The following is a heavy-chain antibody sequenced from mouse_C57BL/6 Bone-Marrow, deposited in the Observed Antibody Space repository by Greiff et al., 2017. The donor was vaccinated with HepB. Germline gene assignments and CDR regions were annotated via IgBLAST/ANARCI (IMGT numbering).Heavy chain of an antibody. Sequence: QVQLQQSGAELVKPGASVKLSCKASGYTFTSYWMHWVKQRPGQGLEWIGMIHPNSGSTNYNEKFKSKATLTVDKSSSTAYMQLSSLTSEDSAVYYCARDGLANWDIFDYWGQGTTLTVSS. V-gene: IGHV1-64*01. J-gene: IGHJ2*01. CDR2: IHPNSGST. D-gene: IGHD4-1*01. CDR1: GYTFTSYW. CDR3: ARDGLANWDIFDY.